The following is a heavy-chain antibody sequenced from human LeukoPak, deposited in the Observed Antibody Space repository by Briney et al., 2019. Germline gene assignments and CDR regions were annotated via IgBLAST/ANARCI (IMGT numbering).Heavy chain of an antibody. D-gene: IGHD3-22*01. CDR2: ISSSSYI. CDR3: ARDLNYYDSSQGY. Sequence: GGSLRLSCAASGFTFDDYGMSWVRQAPGKGLEWVSSISSSSYIYYADSVKGRFTISRDNAKNSLYLQMNSLRAEDTAVYYCARDLNYYDSSQGYWGQGTLVTVSS. V-gene: IGHV3-69-1*01. J-gene: IGHJ4*02. CDR1: GFTFDDYG.